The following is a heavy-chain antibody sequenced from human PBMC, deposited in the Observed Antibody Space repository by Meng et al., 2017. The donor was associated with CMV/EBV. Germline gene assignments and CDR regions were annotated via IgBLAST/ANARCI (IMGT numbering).Heavy chain of an antibody. CDR2: IYYSGST. Sequence: SETLSLTCIVSGGSISSYYWSWIRQPPGKGLEWIGYIYYSGSTNYNPSLKSRVTISVDTSKNQFSLKLSSVTAADTAVYYCARAVVVPAAIDYWGQGTLVTVSS. J-gene: IGHJ4*02. D-gene: IGHD2-2*01. V-gene: IGHV4-59*01. CDR1: GGSISSYY. CDR3: ARAVVVPAAIDY.